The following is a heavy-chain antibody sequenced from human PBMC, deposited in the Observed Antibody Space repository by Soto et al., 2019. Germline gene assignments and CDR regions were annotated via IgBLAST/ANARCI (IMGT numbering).Heavy chain of an antibody. V-gene: IGHV4-59*01. D-gene: IGHD2-2*01. CDR2: IYYSGST. CDR1: GGSISSYY. CDR3: ARVVVPAGPGGMDV. J-gene: IGHJ6*02. Sequence: SETLSLTCTVSGGSISSYYWSWIRQPPGKGLEWIGYIYYSGSTNYNPSLKSRVTISVDTSKNQFSLKLSSVTAADTAVYYCARVVVPAGPGGMDVWGQGTTVTVSS.